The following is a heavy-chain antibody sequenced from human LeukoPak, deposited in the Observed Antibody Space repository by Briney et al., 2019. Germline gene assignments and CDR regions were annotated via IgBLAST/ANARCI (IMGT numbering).Heavy chain of an antibody. CDR2: ISAYNGNT. Sequence: ASVKVSCKASGYTFTSYGISWVRQAPGQGLEWMGWISAYNGNTNYAQKLQGRVTMTTDTSTSTAYMELRSLRSDDTAVYYCATSSPIAAAGAVNWFDPWGQGTLVTASS. D-gene: IGHD6-13*01. J-gene: IGHJ5*02. V-gene: IGHV1-18*01. CDR3: ATSSPIAAAGAVNWFDP. CDR1: GYTFTSYG.